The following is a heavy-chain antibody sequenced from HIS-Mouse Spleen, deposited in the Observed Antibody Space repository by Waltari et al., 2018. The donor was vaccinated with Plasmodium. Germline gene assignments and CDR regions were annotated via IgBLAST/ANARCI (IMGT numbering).Heavy chain of an antibody. V-gene: IGHV4-39*07. CDR3: ARVGRGYSGYDSVVVGY. CDR2: IYYSGST. J-gene: IGHJ4*02. CDR1: GGSISSSSSY. Sequence: QLQLQESGPGLVKPSETLSLTGTVSGGSISSSSSYWGWIRQPPGKGLEWIGSIYYSGSTYYNPSLKSRVTISVDTSKNQFSLKLSSVTAADTAVYYCARVGRGYSGYDSVVVGYWGQGTLVTVSS. D-gene: IGHD5-12*01.